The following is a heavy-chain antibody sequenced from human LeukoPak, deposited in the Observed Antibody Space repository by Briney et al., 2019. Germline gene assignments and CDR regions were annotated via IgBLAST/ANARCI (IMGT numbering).Heavy chain of an antibody. D-gene: IGHD4-17*01. Sequence: GESLKISCAVSGYSFTSYWIAWVRQMPGKGLEWMGVIYPGDSDTRYSPSFQGQVTISADKSIRTAYLQWSSLKASDTAMYYCARGNYDDFAYYYYMDVWGKGTTVTVSS. CDR3: ARGNYDDFAYYYYMDV. J-gene: IGHJ6*03. V-gene: IGHV5-51*01. CDR2: IYPGDSDT. CDR1: GYSFTSYW.